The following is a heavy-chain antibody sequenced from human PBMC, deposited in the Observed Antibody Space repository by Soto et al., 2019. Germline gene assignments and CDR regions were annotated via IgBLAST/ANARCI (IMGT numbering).Heavy chain of an antibody. CDR2: INHSGST. V-gene: IGHV4-34*01. CDR1: GGSFSGYY. D-gene: IGHD3-10*01. Sequence: QVQLQQWGAGLLKPSETLSLTCAVYGGSFSGYYWSWIRQPPGKGLEWIGEINHSGSTNYNPSLKGRVTISVDTSKNQFSLKLSSVTAADTAVYYCARGPRPYYYGSGSLYGMDVWGQGTTVTVSS. J-gene: IGHJ6*02. CDR3: ARGPRPYYYGSGSLYGMDV.